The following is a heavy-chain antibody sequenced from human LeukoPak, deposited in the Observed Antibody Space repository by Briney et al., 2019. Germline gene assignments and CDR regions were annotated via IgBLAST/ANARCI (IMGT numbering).Heavy chain of an antibody. J-gene: IGHJ4*02. CDR3: AKGAMIVVVMTSDY. V-gene: IGHV3-23*01. D-gene: IGHD3-22*01. Sequence: GGSLRLSCAASGFTFSSYWMHWVRQAPGKGLVWVPAISGSGGSTYYADSVKGRFTISRDNSKNTLYLQMNSLRAEDTAVYYCAKGAMIVVVMTSDYWGQGTLVTVSS. CDR1: GFTFSSYW. CDR2: ISGSGGST.